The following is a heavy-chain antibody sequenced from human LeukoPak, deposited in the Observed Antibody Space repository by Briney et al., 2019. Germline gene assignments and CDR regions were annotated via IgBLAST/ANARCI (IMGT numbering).Heavy chain of an antibody. CDR1: GFTFDDYA. CDR3: ARGTTGFDY. J-gene: IGHJ4*02. Sequence: GGSLRLSCAASGFTFDDYAMHWDRQAPGKGLEWVSGISWNSGSIGYADSVKGRFTISRDNAKNSLYLQMNSLRAEDTAVYYCARGTTGFDYWGQGTLVTVSS. D-gene: IGHD1-14*01. CDR2: ISWNSGSI. V-gene: IGHV3-9*01.